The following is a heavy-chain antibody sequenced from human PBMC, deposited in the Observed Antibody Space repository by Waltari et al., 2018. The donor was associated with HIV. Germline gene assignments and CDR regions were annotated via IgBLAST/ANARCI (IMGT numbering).Heavy chain of an antibody. CDR2: LDSGCST. CDR3: AREVGFQH. D-gene: IGHD1-26*01. J-gene: IGHJ1*01. CDR1: GFTVSSNY. Sequence: EVQLVESGGGLVQPGGSLRLSCVASGFTVSSNYMSWVRQAPGKGLGGVSVLDSGCSTYYADSVKGRFTISRDDSKNTLYLQMNSLRPEDTAVYYCAREVGFQHWGQGTLVTVSS. V-gene: IGHV3-66*02.